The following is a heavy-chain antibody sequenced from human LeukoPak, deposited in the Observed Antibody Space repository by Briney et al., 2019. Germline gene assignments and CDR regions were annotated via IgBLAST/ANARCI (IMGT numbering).Heavy chain of an antibody. J-gene: IGHJ6*03. CDR3: EESIMIFEVDYIGV. CDR1: ALTFSTYA. V-gene: IGHV3-23*01. D-gene: IGHD3-3*01. CDR2: ISGSGGST. Sequence: TGGSLRLSCAASALTFSTYAMRWVRQAPGKGLEWVSAISGSGGSTYYAASVKGRFTTSRDNSKNTRYLQMNSLKAEATTVYYCEESIMIFEVDYIGVWGTRTTV.